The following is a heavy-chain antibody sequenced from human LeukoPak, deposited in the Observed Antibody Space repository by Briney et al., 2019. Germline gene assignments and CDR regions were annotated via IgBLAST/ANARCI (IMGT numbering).Heavy chain of an antibody. CDR2: IHYSGST. CDR1: GASISSGDYY. D-gene: IGHD2-21*01. V-gene: IGHV4-31*03. J-gene: IGHJ4*02. Sequence: SETLSLTCSVSGASISSGDYYWSWIRQHPGKGLEWIGYIHYSGSTYYNPSLRSRIIISVDTSKNQFSLQLSSVTAADTAVYYRARIVSDCGGVRCYKGYLDYWGQGTLVTVSS. CDR3: ARIVSDCGGVRCYKGYLDY.